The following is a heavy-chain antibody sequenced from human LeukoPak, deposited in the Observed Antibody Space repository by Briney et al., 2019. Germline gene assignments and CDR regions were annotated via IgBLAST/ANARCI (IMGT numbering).Heavy chain of an antibody. CDR1: GFTFSDYY. Sequence: GGSLRLSCAASGFTFSDYYMSWIRQAPGKGLEWVSVIYSGGSTYYADSVKGRFTISRDNSKNTLYLQMNSLRAEDTAVYYCARAGTTVADAFDIWGQGTMVTVSS. CDR3: ARAGTTVADAFDI. J-gene: IGHJ3*02. CDR2: IYSGGST. D-gene: IGHD1-1*01. V-gene: IGHV3-66*01.